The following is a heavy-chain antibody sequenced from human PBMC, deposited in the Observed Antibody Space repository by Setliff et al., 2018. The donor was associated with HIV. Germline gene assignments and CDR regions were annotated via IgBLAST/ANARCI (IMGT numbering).Heavy chain of an antibody. CDR1: GASNSYNT. CDR2: IHHSVTT. J-gene: IGHJ5*02. D-gene: IGHD3-3*01. CDR3: AREEDYNFWSGYDWFDP. V-gene: IGHV4-59*01. Sequence: SETLSLTCIVSGASNSYNTWSWIRQPPGKGLQWIGFIHHSVTTSYNPSLKSRVTISLDTSKNQFSLKLSSVTAADTAVYYCAREEDYNFWSGYDWFDPWGQGTLVTVSS.